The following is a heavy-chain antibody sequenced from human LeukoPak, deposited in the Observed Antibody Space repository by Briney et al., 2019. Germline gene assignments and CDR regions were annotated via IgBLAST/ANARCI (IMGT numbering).Heavy chain of an antibody. CDR1: GFTFSDYY. D-gene: IGHD2-2*01. Sequence: PGGSLRLSCAASGFTFSDYYMSWIRQAPGKGLEWVSYISSSGSTIYYADSVKGRFTISRDNSKNTLYLQMNSLRAADTAVYYCAREDIVVVPGDSWGQGTLVTVSS. V-gene: IGHV3-11*04. J-gene: IGHJ5*01. CDR3: AREDIVVVPGDS. CDR2: ISSSGSTI.